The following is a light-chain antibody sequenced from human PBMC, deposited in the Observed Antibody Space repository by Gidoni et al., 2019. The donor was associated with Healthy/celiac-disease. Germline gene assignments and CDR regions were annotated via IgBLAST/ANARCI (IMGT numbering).Light chain of an antibody. J-gene: IGLJ2*01. CDR3: QAWDSSPVV. V-gene: IGLV3-1*01. CDR1: KLGDTY. CDR2: QAR. Sequence: SYDLPQPPPVSVSPGQTASITCSGDKLGDTYACWYQQKPGQSPVLVIYQARKRPSGIPERLSGANSGNTATLTISGTQAMDEADYYCQAWDSSPVVFGGGTKLTVL.